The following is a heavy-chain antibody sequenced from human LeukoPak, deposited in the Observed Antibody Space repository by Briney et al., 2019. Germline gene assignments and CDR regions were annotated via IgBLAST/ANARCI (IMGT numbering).Heavy chain of an antibody. Sequence: PGGSLRLSCAASGFTLSSYEMNGVRQAPGKGLEWVSYISSSGSTIFYADSVKGRFAISRDNAKNSLYLQMNSLRAEDTAVYYCARTRERWFDPWGPGTLVTVSS. CDR3: ARTRERWFDP. V-gene: IGHV3-48*03. CDR1: GFTLSSYE. D-gene: IGHD5-24*01. CDR2: ISSSGSTI. J-gene: IGHJ5*02.